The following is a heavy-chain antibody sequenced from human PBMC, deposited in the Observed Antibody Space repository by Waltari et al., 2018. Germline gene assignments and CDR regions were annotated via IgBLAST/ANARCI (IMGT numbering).Heavy chain of an antibody. CDR2: ISYDGSNK. CDR1: GFTFRSYA. V-gene: IGHV3-30*01. D-gene: IGHD6-19*01. J-gene: IGHJ4*02. Sequence: QVQLVESGGGVVQPGRSLRLSCAASGFTFRSYAMHWVRQAPGKGLEWVAVISYDGSNKYYADSVKGRFTISRDNSKNTLYLQMNSLRAEDTAVYYCAREGEWLAEHDYWGQGTLVTVSS. CDR3: AREGEWLAEHDY.